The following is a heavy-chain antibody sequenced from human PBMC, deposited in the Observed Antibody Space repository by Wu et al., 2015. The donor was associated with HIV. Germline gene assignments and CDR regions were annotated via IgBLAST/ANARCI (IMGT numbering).Heavy chain of an antibody. CDR2: INPNSGGS. V-gene: IGHV1-2*02. CDR3: ARDQGNAVGRPSYYYFDY. CDR1: GYSFTDNY. Sequence: QMQLVQSGAEVKKPGASVKVSCKTSGYSFTDNYIHWVRQAPGQGLEWMGWINPNSGGSKSPQKFQGRVTMTRDTSISTAYMELSSLRSEDTAVYYCARDQGNAVGRPSYYYFDYWGQGTLVHRLL. J-gene: IGHJ4*02. D-gene: IGHD1-26*01.